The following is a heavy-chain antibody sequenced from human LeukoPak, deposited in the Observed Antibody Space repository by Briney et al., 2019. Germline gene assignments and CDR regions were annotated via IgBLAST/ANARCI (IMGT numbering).Heavy chain of an antibody. CDR3: ARGDTIFGVVMPGGNAFDI. CDR2: IYYSGST. D-gene: IGHD3-3*01. CDR1: GGSISSGDYY. Sequence: PSQTLSFTCTVSGGSISSGDYYWSWIRQPPGKGLEWIGYIYYSGSTYYNPSLKSRVTISVDTSKNQFSLKLNSVTAADTAVYYCARGDTIFGVVMPGGNAFDIWGQGTMVTVSS. V-gene: IGHV4-30-4*08. J-gene: IGHJ3*02.